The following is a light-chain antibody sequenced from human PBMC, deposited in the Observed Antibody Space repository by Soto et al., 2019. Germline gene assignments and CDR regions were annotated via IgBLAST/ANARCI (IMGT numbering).Light chain of an antibody. J-gene: IGKJ1*01. CDR1: QSIRTY. Sequence: DIQMTQPPSSLYASVGDRVTITCRASQSIRTYLNWYQQTPGKAPKFLIYAASTLQGGVPSRFSGSVSGTEFTLTIIILHSEDFSTYYCQQTYSNPRTFGQGTKVDIK. V-gene: IGKV1-39*01. CDR2: AAS. CDR3: QQTYSNPRT.